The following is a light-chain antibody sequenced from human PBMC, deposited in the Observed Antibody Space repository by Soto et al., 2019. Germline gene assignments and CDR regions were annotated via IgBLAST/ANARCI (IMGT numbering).Light chain of an antibody. CDR3: QQYNNWPGT. Sequence: EIVTTQSPATLSVSPGERATLSCRASQSVSSNLAWYQQKPGQAPRLLIYGASTRATGISARFSGSGSGTEFTLTISSLQSEDFAVYYCQQYNNWPGTFGQGTKVDI. J-gene: IGKJ1*01. V-gene: IGKV3-15*01. CDR2: GAS. CDR1: QSVSSN.